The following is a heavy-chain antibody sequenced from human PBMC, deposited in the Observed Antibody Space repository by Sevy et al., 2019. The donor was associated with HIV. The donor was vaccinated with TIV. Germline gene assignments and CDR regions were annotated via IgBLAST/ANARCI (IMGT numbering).Heavy chain of an antibody. J-gene: IGHJ4*02. V-gene: IGHV3-30*04. D-gene: IGHD2-21*01. Sequence: GGSLRLSCAASGFTFRRYAMHWVRQAPGQGLESVAVISYDGGKTYHADSVKGRFTISRDNSENTLYLQMNSLRAEDTAVYYCTRDGEGDYFDYWGLGTLVTVSS. CDR2: ISYDGGKT. CDR1: GFTFRRYA. CDR3: TRDGEGDYFDY.